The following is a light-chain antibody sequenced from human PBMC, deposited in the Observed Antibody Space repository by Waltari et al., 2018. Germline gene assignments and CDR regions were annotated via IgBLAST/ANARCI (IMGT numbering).Light chain of an antibody. J-gene: IGKJ1*01. CDR1: QSVLYSSNNKNY. CDR3: QQYCSTPWT. V-gene: IGKV4-1*01. Sequence: DIVMTQSPDPLAVSLGERATINCKSSQSVLYSSNNKNYLAWYQQKPGQPPKLLIYWASTRESGVPDRFSGSGSGTDFTLTISSLQAEDVGVYYCQQYCSTPWTFGRGTKVEI. CDR2: WAS.